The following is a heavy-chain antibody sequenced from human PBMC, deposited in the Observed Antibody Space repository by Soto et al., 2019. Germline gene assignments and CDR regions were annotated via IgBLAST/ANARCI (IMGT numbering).Heavy chain of an antibody. Sequence: PAGSLRLSCAASGFTFSSYGMHWVRQAPGKGLEWVAVISYDGSNKYYADPVKGRFTISRDNSKNTLYLQMNSLRAEDTAVYYCAKDAANYYDSSGYYYVGAFDIWGQGTMVTVSS. CDR3: AKDAANYYDSSGYYYVGAFDI. V-gene: IGHV3-30*18. CDR2: ISYDGSNK. CDR1: GFTFSSYG. D-gene: IGHD3-22*01. J-gene: IGHJ3*02.